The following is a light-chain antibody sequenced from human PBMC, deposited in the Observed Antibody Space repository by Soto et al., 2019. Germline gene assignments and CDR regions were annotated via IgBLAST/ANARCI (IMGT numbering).Light chain of an antibody. J-gene: IGKJ4*01. CDR3: QQYNNWPLT. V-gene: IGKV3-15*01. CDR2: GAS. Sequence: EIVMTQSPATLSVSPGERATLSCRASQSVSSNLAWYQQKPGQVPRLLNYGASTRATGIPARFSGSGSGTEFTLTISSLQSEDFAVYYCQQYNNWPLTVGGGTKVEIK. CDR1: QSVSSN.